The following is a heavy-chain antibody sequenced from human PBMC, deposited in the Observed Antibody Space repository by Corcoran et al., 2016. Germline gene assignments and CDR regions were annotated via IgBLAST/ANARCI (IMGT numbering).Heavy chain of an antibody. V-gene: IGHV4-4*07. CDR1: GGSISSYY. Sequence: QVQLQESGPGLVKPSETLSLTCTVSGGSISSYYWSWIRQPAGTGLEWIGRIYTSGSTNYNPSLKSRVTMSVDTCKNQFSLKLSSVTAADTAVYYCAREGGVVVAAEQDYYYYGMDVWGQGTTVTVSS. J-gene: IGHJ6*02. CDR2: IYTSGST. CDR3: AREGGVVVAAEQDYYYYGMDV. D-gene: IGHD2-15*01.